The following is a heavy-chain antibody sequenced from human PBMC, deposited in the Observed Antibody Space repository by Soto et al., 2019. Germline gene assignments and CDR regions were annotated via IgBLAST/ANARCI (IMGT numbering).Heavy chain of an antibody. CDR1: GFTFSSYA. CDR2: ISYDGSNK. D-gene: IGHD3-10*01. Sequence: QVQLVESGGGVVQPGRSLRLSCAASGFTFSSYAMHWVRQAPGKGLEWVAVISYDGSNKYYADSVKGRFTISRDNSKNTLYLQMNSLRAEDTAVYYCARATGGVLLISPLDVWGQGTTVTVSS. J-gene: IGHJ6*02. V-gene: IGHV3-30-3*01. CDR3: ARATGGVLLISPLDV.